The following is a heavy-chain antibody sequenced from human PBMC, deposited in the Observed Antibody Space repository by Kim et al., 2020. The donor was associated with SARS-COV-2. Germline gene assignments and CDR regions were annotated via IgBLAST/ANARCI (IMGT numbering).Heavy chain of an antibody. D-gene: IGHD3-3*01. CDR3: ARDSFLEWLPPERDGSYFDY. J-gene: IGHJ4*02. Sequence: RFTISRDNSKNTLYLQMNSLRAEDTAVYYCARDSFLEWLPPERDGSYFDYWGQGTLVTVSS. V-gene: IGHV3-30*01.